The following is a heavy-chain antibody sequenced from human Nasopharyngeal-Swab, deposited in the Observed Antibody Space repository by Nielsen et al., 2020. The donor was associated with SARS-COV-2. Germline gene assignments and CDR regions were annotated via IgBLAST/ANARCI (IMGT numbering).Heavy chain of an antibody. V-gene: IGHV4-34*01. CDR1: SGSFRDSN. CDR2: INPGGGS. D-gene: IGHD2-2*01. CDR3: ARGLSSIVPAPILGLGPWYSYYYMDV. J-gene: IGHJ6*03. Sequence: SETLSLTCAVFSGSFRDSNWNWTRQPPGKGLEWIGEINPGGGSTYNPSLKSRVTISVDTSKNQFSLRLTSVTAADTAVYFCARGLSSIVPAPILGLGPWYSYYYMDVWDKGTTVTVSS.